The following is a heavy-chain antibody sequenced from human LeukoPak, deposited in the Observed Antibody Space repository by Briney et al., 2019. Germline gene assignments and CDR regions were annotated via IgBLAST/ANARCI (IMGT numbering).Heavy chain of an antibody. Sequence: SVKVSCKASGGTFSSYAISWVRQAPGQGLEWMGGIIPIFGTANYAQKSQGRVTITTDESTSTAYMELSSLRSEDTAVYYCARGMHYITIFGVVIDYYYMDVWGKGTTVTVSS. J-gene: IGHJ6*03. CDR3: ARGMHYITIFGVVIDYYYMDV. CDR2: IIPIFGTA. D-gene: IGHD3-3*01. CDR1: GGTFSSYA. V-gene: IGHV1-69*05.